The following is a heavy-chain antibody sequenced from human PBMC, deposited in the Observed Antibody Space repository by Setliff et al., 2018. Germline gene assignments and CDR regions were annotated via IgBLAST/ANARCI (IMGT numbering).Heavy chain of an antibody. V-gene: IGHV3-53*01. D-gene: IGHD3-10*01. CDR2: VTQGAST. Sequence: HPGGSLRLSCETSGFSFSAYSMTWVRQFPGKGLQWVSGVTQGASTFYADSVKGRFTISRDNSKGSVYLQMNDLRVEDTATYYCARVGFRGVMSAYFDFWGQGTQVTVSS. J-gene: IGHJ4*02. CDR1: GFSFSAYS. CDR3: ARVGFRGVMSAYFDF.